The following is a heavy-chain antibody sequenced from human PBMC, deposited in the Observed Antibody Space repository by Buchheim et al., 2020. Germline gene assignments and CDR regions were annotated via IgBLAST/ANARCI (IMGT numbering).Heavy chain of an antibody. CDR2: ISGSTGST. CDR3: ANGHEERLWFGESGTNFDY. J-gene: IGHJ4*02. Sequence: EVQLLESGGGLVQPGGSLRLSCAASGFTFSSYAMSWVRQAPGKGLEWVSVISGSTGSTYYVDSVKGRFTISRDNSKNTLYLQMNSLRAEDTAVYYCANGHEERLWFGESGTNFDYWGQGTL. CDR1: GFTFSSYA. D-gene: IGHD3-10*01. V-gene: IGHV3-23*01.